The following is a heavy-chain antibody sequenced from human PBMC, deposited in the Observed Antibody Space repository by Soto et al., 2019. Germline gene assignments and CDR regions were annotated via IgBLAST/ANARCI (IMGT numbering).Heavy chain of an antibody. CDR1: GGTFSSYA. D-gene: IGHD6-6*01. J-gene: IGHJ6*02. Sequence: GASVKVSCKASGGTFSSYAISWVRQAPGQGLEWMGGIIPIFGTANYAQKFQGRVTITADESTSTAYMELSSLRSEDTAVYYCARERPHSSSSAEEVYYYYGMDAWGQGTRVTVSS. V-gene: IGHV1-69*13. CDR2: IIPIFGTA. CDR3: ARERPHSSSSAEEVYYYYGMDA.